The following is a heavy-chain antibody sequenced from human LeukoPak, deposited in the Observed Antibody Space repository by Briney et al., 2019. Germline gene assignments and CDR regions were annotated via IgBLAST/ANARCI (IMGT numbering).Heavy chain of an antibody. Sequence: ASETLSLTCAASGGSIRSDGYSWSWIRQPPGKGLEWIGYIYHSGSTYYNPSLKSRVTISLDRSKNQFSLKMNSVTAADTAVYYCASLIEPANYFNYWGQGTLVTVSS. CDR3: ASLIEPANYFNY. CDR2: IYHSGST. V-gene: IGHV4-30-2*01. CDR1: GGSIRSDGYS. D-gene: IGHD1-14*01. J-gene: IGHJ4*02.